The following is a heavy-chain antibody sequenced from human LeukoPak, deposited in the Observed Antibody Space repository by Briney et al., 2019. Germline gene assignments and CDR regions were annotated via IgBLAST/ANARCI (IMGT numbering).Heavy chain of an antibody. J-gene: IGHJ4*02. V-gene: IGHV1-69*13. CDR2: IIPIFGTA. D-gene: IGHD3-22*01. Sequence: EASVKVSCKASGGTFSSYAISWVRQAPGQGLEWMGGIIPIFGTANYAQKFQGRVTITADESTSTAHMELSSLRSEDTAVYYCACETYYYDSSGYYPVPFDYWGQGTLVTVSS. CDR3: ACETYYYDSSGYYPVPFDY. CDR1: GGTFSSYA.